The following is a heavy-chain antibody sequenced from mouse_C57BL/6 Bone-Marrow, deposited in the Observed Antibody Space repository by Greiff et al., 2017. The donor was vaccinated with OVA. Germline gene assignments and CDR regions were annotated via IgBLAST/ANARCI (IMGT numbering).Heavy chain of an antibody. Sequence: QVQLKESGPGLVQPSQSLSITCTVSGFSLTSYGVHWVRQSPGKGLEWLGVIWSGGSTDYNAAFISRLSISKDNSKSQVFFKMNSLQADDTAIYYCARNYYGSSYRFAYWGQGTLVTVSA. CDR2: IWSGGST. D-gene: IGHD1-1*01. J-gene: IGHJ3*01. V-gene: IGHV2-2*01. CDR3: ARNYYGSSYRFAY. CDR1: GFSLTSYG.